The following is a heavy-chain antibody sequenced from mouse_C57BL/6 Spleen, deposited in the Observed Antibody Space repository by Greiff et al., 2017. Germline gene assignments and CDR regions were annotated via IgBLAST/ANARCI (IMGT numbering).Heavy chain of an antibody. CDR1: GYTFTSYW. D-gene: IGHD1-1*01. V-gene: IGHV1-53*01. CDR3: GKGIVGDCYSMDY. CDR2: INPSNGGT. J-gene: IGHJ4*01. Sequence: VQLQQPGTELVKPGASVKLSCKASGYTFTSYWMHWVKQRPGQGLEWIGNINPSNGGTNYNEKFKSKAALTVDKSSSTADMRLRRLTSEASAVYYGGKGIVGDCYSMDYWGQGTSVTVSS.